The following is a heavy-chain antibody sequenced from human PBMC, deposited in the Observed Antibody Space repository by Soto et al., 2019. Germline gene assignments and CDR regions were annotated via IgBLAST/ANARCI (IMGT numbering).Heavy chain of an antibody. Sequence: QITLKESGPPRVRPTQTLALTCTFSGFSLTTSGVGVGWIRKNPGKALEWLAVIYWDDDKRYSPSLKSRLTITKDTSKNQVVLTMADMDPVDTATYFCAHRGYMYGNWDHGYFDYWGQGTLVTVSS. CDR1: GFSLTTSGVG. J-gene: IGHJ4*02. V-gene: IGHV2-5*02. CDR3: AHRGYMYGNWDHGYFDY. D-gene: IGHD5-18*01. CDR2: IYWDDDK.